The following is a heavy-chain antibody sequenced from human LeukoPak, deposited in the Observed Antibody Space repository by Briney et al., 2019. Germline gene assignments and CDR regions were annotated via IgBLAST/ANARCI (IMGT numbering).Heavy chain of an antibody. Sequence: ASVKVSCKASGYTFTSYAMHWVRQAPGQRLEWMGWINAGNGNTKYSQKFQGRVTITRDTSASTAYMELSSPRSEDTAVYYCARSIADKADAFDIWGQGTMVTVSS. CDR1: GYTFTSYA. CDR2: INAGNGNT. J-gene: IGHJ3*02. CDR3: ARSIADKADAFDI. V-gene: IGHV1-3*01. D-gene: IGHD2-15*01.